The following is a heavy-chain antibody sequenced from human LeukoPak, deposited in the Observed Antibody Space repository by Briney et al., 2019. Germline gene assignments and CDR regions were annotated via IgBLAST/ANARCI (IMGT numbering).Heavy chain of an antibody. CDR3: ARGSRRIAALYYYYYYMDV. D-gene: IGHD6-6*01. CDR1: GGTFSSYA. J-gene: IGHJ6*03. CDR2: IIPIFGTA. Sequence: GSSVKVSCKASGGTFSSYAISWVRQAPGQGLEWMGGIIPIFGTANYAQKFQGRVTITTDESTSTAYMELSSLRSEDTAVYYCARGSRRIAALYYYYYYMDVWGKGTTVTVSS. V-gene: IGHV1-69*05.